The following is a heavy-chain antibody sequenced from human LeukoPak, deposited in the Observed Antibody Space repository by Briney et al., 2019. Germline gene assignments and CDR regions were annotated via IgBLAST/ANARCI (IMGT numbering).Heavy chain of an antibody. V-gene: IGHV3-23*01. CDR2: ISGSGGST. Sequence: GGSLRLSRAASGFTFSSYAMSWVRQAPGKGLEWVSAISGSGGSTYYADSVKGRFTISRDNSKNTLYLQMNSLRAEDTAVYYCAKPGYSGYHLRYYFDYWGQGTLVTVSS. CDR3: AKPGYSGYHLRYYFDY. D-gene: IGHD5-12*01. CDR1: GFTFSSYA. J-gene: IGHJ4*02.